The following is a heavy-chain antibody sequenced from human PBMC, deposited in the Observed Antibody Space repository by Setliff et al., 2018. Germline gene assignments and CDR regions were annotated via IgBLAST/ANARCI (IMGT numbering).Heavy chain of an antibody. CDR1: GGSISSNSHY. CDR3: ATPALSSIDY. V-gene: IGHV3-11*01. J-gene: IGHJ4*02. CDR2: ISRGGGII. Sequence: LSLTCTVSGGSISSNSHYWGWIRQPPGKGLEWVSYISRGGGIIYYADSVRGRFTISRDDAKNSLYLQMNGLRAEDTAVYYCATPALSSIDYWGQGTLVTVSS. D-gene: IGHD2-2*01.